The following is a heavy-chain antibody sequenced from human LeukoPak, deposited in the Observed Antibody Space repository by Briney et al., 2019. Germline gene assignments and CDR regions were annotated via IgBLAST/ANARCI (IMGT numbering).Heavy chain of an antibody. CDR1: GGSISSSSYY. CDR3: ARTIWGEKDYYGSGSYSFVFDY. J-gene: IGHJ4*02. CDR2: IFFSGGT. D-gene: IGHD3-10*01. V-gene: IGHV4-39*01. Sequence: SETLSLTCTVSGGSISSSSYYWGWIRQPPGKGREGFGSIFFSGGTYYNPSLKSRVTISVDTSKNQFSLKLSSVTAADTAVYYCARTIWGEKDYYGSGSYSFVFDYWGQGTLVTVSS.